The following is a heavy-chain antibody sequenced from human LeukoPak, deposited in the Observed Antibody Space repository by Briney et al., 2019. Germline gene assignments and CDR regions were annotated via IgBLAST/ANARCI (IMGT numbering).Heavy chain of an antibody. D-gene: IGHD3-9*01. Sequence: GGSLRLSCAASEFSVGSNYMTWVRQAPGKGLEWVSLIYSGGSTYYADSVKGRFTISRDNSKNTLYLQMNSLRAEDTAVYYCARDGVVFDWFQPAGYYYYYMDVWGKGTTVIVSS. CDR1: EFSVGSNY. CDR2: IYSGGST. J-gene: IGHJ6*03. V-gene: IGHV3-66*01. CDR3: ARDGVVFDWFQPAGYYYYYMDV.